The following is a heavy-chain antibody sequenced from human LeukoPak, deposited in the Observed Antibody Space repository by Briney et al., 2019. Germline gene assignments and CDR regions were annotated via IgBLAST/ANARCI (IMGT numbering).Heavy chain of an antibody. CDR3: ARRRGIDY. V-gene: IGHV3-48*03. D-gene: IGHD1-1*01. J-gene: IGHJ4*02. CDR1: GFTFSSYE. CDR2: ISSSGNTI. Sequence: QPGGSLRLSCAASGFTFSSYEMNWVRQATGKGLEWVSYISSSGNTIFYADSVKGRFAISRDNAKNSLYLQMNSLRAEDTAVYYCARRRGIDYWGQGTLVTVSS.